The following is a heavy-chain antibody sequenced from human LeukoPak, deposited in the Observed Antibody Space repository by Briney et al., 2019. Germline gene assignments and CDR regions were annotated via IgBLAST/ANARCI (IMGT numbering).Heavy chain of an antibody. CDR2: ISSSSSYI. J-gene: IGHJ4*02. Sequence: GGSLRLSCAASGFTFSSYSMNWVRQAPGKGLEWVSSISSSSSYIYYADSVKGRFTISRDNAKNSLYLQMNSLRAEDTAVYYCARVDYGGNSDGDTDYWGQGTLVTVSS. V-gene: IGHV3-21*01. CDR1: GFTFSSYS. D-gene: IGHD4-23*01. CDR3: ARVDYGGNSDGDTDY.